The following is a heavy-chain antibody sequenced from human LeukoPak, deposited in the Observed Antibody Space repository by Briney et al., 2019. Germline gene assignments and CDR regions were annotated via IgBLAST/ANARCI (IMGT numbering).Heavy chain of an antibody. V-gene: IGHV3-49*04. CDR3: TRVMGSGSGYSYGFS. CDR1: GFTFGDYA. Sequence: PGGSLRLSCTASGFTFGDYAMSWVRQAPGKGLEWVGFIRSKAYGGTTEYAASVKGRFTISRDDPKSIAYLQMNSLKTEDTAVYYCTRVMGSGSGYSYGFSWGQGTLVTVSS. D-gene: IGHD5-18*01. J-gene: IGHJ5*02. CDR2: IRSKAYGGTT.